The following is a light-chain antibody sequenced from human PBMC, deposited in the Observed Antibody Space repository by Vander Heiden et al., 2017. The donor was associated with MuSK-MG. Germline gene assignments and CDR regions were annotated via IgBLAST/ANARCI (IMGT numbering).Light chain of an antibody. V-gene: IGLV2-14*03. CDR2: DVS. Sequence: QSALTQPASVSGSPGQSITISCTGTSSDVGGYKYVSGDQHHPGKARKLMIYDVSKRPSAFSNRFSGSKSGNTASLTISGLQAEDEADYYCSSDTSSSTYVFGTGTKVTVL. CDR1: SSDVGGYKY. J-gene: IGLJ1*01. CDR3: SSDTSSSTYV.